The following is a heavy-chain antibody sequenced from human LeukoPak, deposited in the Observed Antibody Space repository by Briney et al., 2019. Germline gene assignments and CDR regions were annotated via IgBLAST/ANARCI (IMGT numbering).Heavy chain of an antibody. CDR3: ARGSIVVVPAADY. Sequence: GGSLRLSCAASGFTVSSNYMSWVRKAPGKGLEWVSVIYSGGSTYYADSVKGRFTISRDNSKDTLYLQMNSLRAEDTAVYYCARGSIVVVPAADYWGQRTLVTVSS. CDR2: IYSGGST. J-gene: IGHJ4*02. CDR1: GFTVSSNY. D-gene: IGHD2-2*01. V-gene: IGHV3-53*01.